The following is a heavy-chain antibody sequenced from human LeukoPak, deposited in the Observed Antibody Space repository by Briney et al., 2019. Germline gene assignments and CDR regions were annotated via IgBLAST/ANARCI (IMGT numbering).Heavy chain of an antibody. J-gene: IGHJ4*02. CDR2: TYYRSKWYN. Sequence: SQTLSLTYAISWDSVSSNSAVWNWIRQSPSRGLEWLGRTYYRSKWYNDYAVSVKSRITINPDTSKNQFSLQLNSVTPEDTAVYYCARVGAAAGTLCFDYWGQGTLVTVSS. D-gene: IGHD6-13*01. V-gene: IGHV6-1*01. CDR1: WDSVSSNSAV. CDR3: ARVGAAAGTLCFDY.